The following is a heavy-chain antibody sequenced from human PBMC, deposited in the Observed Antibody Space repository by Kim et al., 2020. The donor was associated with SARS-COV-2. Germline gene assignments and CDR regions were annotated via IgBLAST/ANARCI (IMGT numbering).Heavy chain of an antibody. D-gene: IGHD2-21*02. J-gene: IGHJ6*02. V-gene: IGHV1-69*02. CDR3: ASGGGAYCGGDCPGHFYYYGMDV. Sequence: SVKVSCKASGGTFSSYTISWVRQAPGQGLEWMGRIIPILGIANYAQKFQGRVTITADKSTSTAYMELSSLRSEDTAVYYCASGGGAYCGGDCPGHFYYYGMDVWGQGTTVTVSS. CDR2: IIPILGIA. CDR1: GGTFSSYT.